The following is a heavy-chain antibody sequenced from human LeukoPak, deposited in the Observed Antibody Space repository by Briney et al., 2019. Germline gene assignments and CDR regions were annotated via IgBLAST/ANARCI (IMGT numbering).Heavy chain of an antibody. CDR3: AKEGNYGDYVDNYFDY. Sequence: GGSLRLSCAASGFTFSSYGMHWVRQAPGKGLEWVAFIRYDGSNKYYADSVKGRFTISRDNSKNTLYLQMNSLRAEDTAVHYCAKEGNYGDYVDNYFDYWGQGTLVTVSS. D-gene: IGHD4-17*01. J-gene: IGHJ4*02. CDR1: GFTFSSYG. CDR2: IRYDGSNK. V-gene: IGHV3-30*02.